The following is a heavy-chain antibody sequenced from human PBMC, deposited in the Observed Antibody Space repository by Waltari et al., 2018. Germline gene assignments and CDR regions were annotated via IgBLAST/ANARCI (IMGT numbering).Heavy chain of an antibody. CDR2: IYPSGST. Sequence: QVQLQESGPGLVKPSETLSLTCTVSGGSISSYYWSWIRQPAGKGLEWIGRIYPSGSTNYTPSLKSRVHMSVDTSKNQFSLKLGSVTAADTAVYYCARERIIAAAGGRVYYYYMDVWGKGTTVTISS. CDR1: GGSISSYY. D-gene: IGHD6-13*01. J-gene: IGHJ6*03. CDR3: ARERIIAAAGGRVYYYYMDV. V-gene: IGHV4-4*07.